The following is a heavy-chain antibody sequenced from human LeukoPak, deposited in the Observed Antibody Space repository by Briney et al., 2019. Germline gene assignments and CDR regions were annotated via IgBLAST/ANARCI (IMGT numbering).Heavy chain of an antibody. CDR2: IYTRGAT. D-gene: IGHD5-18*01. Sequence: PSETLSLTCTVSGGSISSGSHYWTWIRQPAGTGLEWIGRIYTRGATNYNPSLKSRVIISLDTSNNQFSLKLSSVTATDTAVYYCARDSGGYSYGFQDPFLDYWGQGTLVTVSS. CDR3: ARDSGGYSYGFQDPFLDY. V-gene: IGHV4-61*02. J-gene: IGHJ4*02. CDR1: GGSISSGSHY.